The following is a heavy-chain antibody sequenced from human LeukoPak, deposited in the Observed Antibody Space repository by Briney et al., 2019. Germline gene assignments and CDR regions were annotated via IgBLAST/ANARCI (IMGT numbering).Heavy chain of an antibody. D-gene: IGHD2-2*01. CDR1: GFTFSSYS. V-gene: IGHV3-21*01. CDR3: ARFYCSSTSCPGDYSNYKDAFDI. CDR2: ISSSSSYI. Sequence: GGSVRLFCAVSGFTFSSYSMNWVPQAPGKGLEGVSSISSSSSYIYYADSVKGRFTISRDNAKNSLYLQMNSLRAEDTAVYYCARFYCSSTSCPGDYSNYKDAFDIWGQGTMVTVSS. J-gene: IGHJ3*02.